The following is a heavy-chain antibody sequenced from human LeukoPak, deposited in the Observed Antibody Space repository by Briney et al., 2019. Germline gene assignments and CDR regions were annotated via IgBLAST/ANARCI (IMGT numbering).Heavy chain of an antibody. Sequence: PGGSLRLSCVTSGFSFTSYAMHWVRQAPGKGLEWVAVSRFDEVSEAYRDSVKGRFTISRDNSKKTFYLQMNRLTVEDTAVYYCAKDRWVQETSQHFFDSWGQGTLVTVSS. CDR3: AKDRWVQETSQHFFDS. CDR1: GFSFTSYA. V-gene: IGHV3-30*02. CDR2: SRFDEVSE. J-gene: IGHJ4*02. D-gene: IGHD2-2*01.